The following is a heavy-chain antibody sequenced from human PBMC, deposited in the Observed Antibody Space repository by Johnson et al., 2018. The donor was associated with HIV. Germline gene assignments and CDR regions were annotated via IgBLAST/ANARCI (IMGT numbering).Heavy chain of an antibody. CDR1: GFTFSNVW. Sequence: VQLVESGGGLVQPGGSLRLSCAASGFTFSNVWMTWVRQAPGKGLEWVGRIKRKIEGETTDYAAPVKGRFTISRDNAKNSLYLQMNSLRAEDTAVYYCARYGISFVGATTVKWAFDIWGQGTMVTVSS. CDR3: ARYGISFVGATTVKWAFDI. J-gene: IGHJ3*02. D-gene: IGHD1-26*01. CDR2: IKRKIEGETT. V-gene: IGHV3-15*01.